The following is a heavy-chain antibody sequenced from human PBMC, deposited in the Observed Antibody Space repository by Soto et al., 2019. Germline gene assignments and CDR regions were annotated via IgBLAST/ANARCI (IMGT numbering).Heavy chain of an antibody. CDR3: ADGLHCGGDCPISEYFHH. V-gene: IGHV4-39*01. CDR1: GGSISSSYYF. J-gene: IGHJ1*01. D-gene: IGHD2-21*02. CDR2: IYYSGST. Sequence: SETLSLTCTVSGGSISSSYYFWGWIRQPPGKGLEWIGSIYYSGSTYYNPSLESRVTISVDTSKNQFSLKLTSVTAADTAVYYCADGLHCGGDCPISEYFHHWGQGTLVTVSS.